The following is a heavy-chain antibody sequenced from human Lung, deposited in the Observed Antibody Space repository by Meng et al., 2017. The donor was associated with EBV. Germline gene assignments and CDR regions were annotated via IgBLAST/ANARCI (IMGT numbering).Heavy chain of an antibody. J-gene: IGHJ4*02. CDR1: GRSFSSSY. D-gene: IGHD2-2*01. Sequence: QLQQQQWGAGLLKPSETLSLTCGVSGRSFSSSYWSWIRQPPGKGLEWIGQINYSGITNYNPSLKSRVTISVDTSKNQFSLSLNSVTAADTAVYYCARGGTSSAPFDYWGQGTLVTVSS. CDR2: INYSGIT. V-gene: IGHV4-34*01. CDR3: ARGGTSSAPFDY.